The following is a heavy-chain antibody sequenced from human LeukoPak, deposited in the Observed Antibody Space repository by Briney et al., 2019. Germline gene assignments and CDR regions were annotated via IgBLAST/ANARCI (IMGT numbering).Heavy chain of an antibody. D-gene: IGHD5-24*01. J-gene: IGHJ4*02. V-gene: IGHV1-2*02. Sequence: AASVKVSCKASGYTFTGYYIHWVRQAPGQGLEWMGWINPASGGTNYAQKFQGKVTMTRDTSISTAYMDLSRLTSDDTAVYYCATIRSYQMGDYWGQGTLVTVSS. CDR3: ATIRSYQMGDY. CDR2: INPASGGT. CDR1: GYTFTGYY.